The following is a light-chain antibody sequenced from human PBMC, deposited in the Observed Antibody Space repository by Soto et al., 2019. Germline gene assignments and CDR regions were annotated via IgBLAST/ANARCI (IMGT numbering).Light chain of an antibody. Sequence: DIQMTQSPPTLSASVGDRVTITCRASQTISSWLAWYQQKPGEAPKLLIYKPSSLLTGAPSRFSGSGSGTDFTLTISSLQPDDIATYYCQHFWETFGQGTKVEIK. J-gene: IGKJ1*01. CDR1: QTISSW. V-gene: IGKV1-5*03. CDR3: QHFWET. CDR2: KPS.